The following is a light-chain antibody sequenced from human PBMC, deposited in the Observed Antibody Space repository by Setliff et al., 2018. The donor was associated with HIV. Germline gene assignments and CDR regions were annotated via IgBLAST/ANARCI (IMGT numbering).Light chain of an antibody. CDR1: SSDIGGYNY. V-gene: IGLV2-14*03. CDR2: DVS. Sequence: QSVLAQPACVSGSPGQSITISCTGTSSDIGGYNYVSWYQQHPGKAPKLMIYDVSNRPSGVSDRFSGSKSGNTASLTISGLQAEDEADYYCCSYTTSITDVFGTGTKVTVL. CDR3: CSYTTSITDV. J-gene: IGLJ1*01.